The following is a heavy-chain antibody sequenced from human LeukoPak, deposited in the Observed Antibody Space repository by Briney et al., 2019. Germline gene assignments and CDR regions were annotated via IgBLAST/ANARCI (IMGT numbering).Heavy chain of an antibody. CDR1: GFALSSHW. J-gene: IGHJ6*02. CDR2: VNRDGSET. V-gene: IGHV3-7*03. CDR3: ARNNGMDV. Sequence: GGSLRLSCAASGFALSSHWMTWVRQVPGRGPEWVANVNRDGSETYYLDSVKGRFTISKDNAKNSLYLQMNSLRAEDTALYHCARNNGMDVWGQGTTVIVSS.